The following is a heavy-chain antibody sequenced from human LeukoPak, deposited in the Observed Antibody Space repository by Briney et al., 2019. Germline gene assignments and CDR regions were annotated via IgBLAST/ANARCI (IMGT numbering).Heavy chain of an antibody. CDR2: ISSSGSTK. V-gene: IGHV3-11*01. CDR1: GFTFSDYD. D-gene: IGHD3-9*01. CDR3: VRSGIVTGYFAL. Sequence: GRSRRLAWAAYGFTFSDYDMPWIRQAPGEGLEWLSYISSSGSTKNYADSVKGQFTISRDNAKNSLYLQMNSLRVEEKAVYYCVRSGIVTGYFALWGQGALVTVSS. J-gene: IGHJ4*02.